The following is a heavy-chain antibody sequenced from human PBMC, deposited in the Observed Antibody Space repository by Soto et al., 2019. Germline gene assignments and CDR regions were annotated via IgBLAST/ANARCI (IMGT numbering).Heavy chain of an antibody. CDR1: GFTFSNHA. J-gene: IGHJ6*02. CDR2: IGGSGRNT. V-gene: IGHV3-23*01. D-gene: IGHD3-9*01. Sequence: EVQLLESGEGLVQPGGSLKLSCAASGFTFSNHAMSWVRQAPGKGLEWVSGIGGSGRNTYYADSVKGRFTISRDNSQNTLFLQMNSLRAEDTAEYYCARVLRYFDTPYGMDVWGRGTTVTVSS. CDR3: ARVLRYFDTPYGMDV.